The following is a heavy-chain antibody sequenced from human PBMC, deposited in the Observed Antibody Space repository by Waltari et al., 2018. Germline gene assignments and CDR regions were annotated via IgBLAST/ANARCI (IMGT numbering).Heavy chain of an antibody. D-gene: IGHD3-3*01. CDR2: ISYSGTT. CDR3: ARYYGNGEGWLDP. CDR1: GCSISSGSYY. Sequence: QLQLQESGPGLVKPSATLSLTYTLSGCSISSGSYYWGCIRQPPGKGLESIGYISYSGTTYYNLSLKSRVTMSVDTSRDQYSLSLRYVAAADTAVYYCARYYGNGEGWLDPWGQGTLVTVSS. V-gene: IGHV4-39*07. J-gene: IGHJ5*02.